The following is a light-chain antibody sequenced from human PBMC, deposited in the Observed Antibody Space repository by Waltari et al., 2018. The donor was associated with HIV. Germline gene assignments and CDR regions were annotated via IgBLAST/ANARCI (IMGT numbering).Light chain of an antibody. CDR2: RNN. V-gene: IGLV1-47*01. CDR1: RSNIGSNY. J-gene: IGLJ1*01. Sequence: QSVLTQPPSASGTPGQRVTISCSGSRSNIGSNYGYWYQQLPGTAPKLLIYRNNERPSGVPDRFSGSKSGTSASLAISGLRSEDEADYYCAAWDDTLSGPDFGTGTKVTVL. CDR3: AAWDDTLSGPD.